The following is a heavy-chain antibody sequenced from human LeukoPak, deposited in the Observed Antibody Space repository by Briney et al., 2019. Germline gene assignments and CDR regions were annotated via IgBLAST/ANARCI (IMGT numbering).Heavy chain of an antibody. V-gene: IGHV3-7*01. D-gene: IGHD2-2*02. CDR2: IKQDGSEK. CDR3: ARRQLLNPIIYYYYGMDV. CDR1: GFTFSSYW. J-gene: IGHJ6*02. Sequence: GGSLRLSCAASGFTFSSYWMSWVRQAPGKGLEWVANIKQDGSEKYYVDSVKGRFTISRDNAKNSLYLQMNSLRAEDTAVYYCARRQLLNPIIYYYYGMDVWGQGTTVTVSS.